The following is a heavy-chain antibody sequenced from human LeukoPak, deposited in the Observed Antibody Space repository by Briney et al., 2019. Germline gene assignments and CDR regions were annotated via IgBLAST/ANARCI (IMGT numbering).Heavy chain of an antibody. D-gene: IGHD3-9*01. CDR3: ASTYYDILTGLNPDMDV. Sequence: GGSLRLSCAASGFTFSSYEMNWVRQAPGKGLEWVSYISSSGSTIYYADSVKGRFTISRDNAKNSLYLQMNSLRAEDTAVYYCASTYYDILTGLNPDMDVWGKGTTATISS. CDR1: GFTFSSYE. J-gene: IGHJ6*03. V-gene: IGHV3-48*03. CDR2: ISSSGSTI.